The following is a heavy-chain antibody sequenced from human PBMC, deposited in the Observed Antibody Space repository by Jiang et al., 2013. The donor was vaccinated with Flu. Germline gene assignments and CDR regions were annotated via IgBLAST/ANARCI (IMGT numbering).Heavy chain of an antibody. CDR3: ARARAPEVAAHYFDY. Sequence: GPGLVKPSETLSLICTVSGGSISNNYWNWLRQPPGKGLEWIGYIHYSGDTNYSPSLKSRITISVDTSKKRFSLKLSSVTAADTAMYFCARARAPEVAAHYFDYWGQGMLVTVSS. CDR1: GGSISNNY. CDR2: IHYSGDT. V-gene: IGHV4-59*01. J-gene: IGHJ4*02. D-gene: IGHD6-13*01.